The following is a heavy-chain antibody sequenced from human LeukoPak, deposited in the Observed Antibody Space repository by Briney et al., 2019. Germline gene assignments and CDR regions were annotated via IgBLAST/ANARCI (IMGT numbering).Heavy chain of an antibody. V-gene: IGHV3-23*01. Sequence: PGRSLRLSCTASGFTFGDFPMHWFRQAPGKGLEWVSGISGSGDSTYYADSVKGRFTTSRDNSKNTLYLQMSSLRAEDTAVYYCAKIIVVLPSTISNPYYFDYWGQGTLVTVSS. J-gene: IGHJ4*02. CDR2: ISGSGDST. D-gene: IGHD2-2*02. CDR1: GFTFGDFP. CDR3: AKIIVVLPSTISNPYYFDY.